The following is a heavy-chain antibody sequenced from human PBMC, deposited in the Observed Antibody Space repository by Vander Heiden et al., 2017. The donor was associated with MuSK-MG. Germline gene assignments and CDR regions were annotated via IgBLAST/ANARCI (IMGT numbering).Heavy chain of an antibody. Sequence: QVQLVQSGAEVKKPGASVKVSCKASGYTFTGYYMHWVRQAPGQGLEWMGWINPNSGGTNYAQKFQSRVTMTRDTSISTAYMELSRLRSDDTAVYYCARGLYYDSSGYYYLIGYWGQGTLVTVSS. CDR1: GYTFTGYY. CDR3: ARGLYYDSSGYYYLIGY. CDR2: INPNSGGT. D-gene: IGHD3-22*01. V-gene: IGHV1-2*02. J-gene: IGHJ4*02.